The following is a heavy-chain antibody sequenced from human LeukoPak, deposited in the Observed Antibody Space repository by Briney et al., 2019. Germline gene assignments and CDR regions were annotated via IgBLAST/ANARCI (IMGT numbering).Heavy chain of an antibody. J-gene: IGHJ4*02. V-gene: IGHV4-4*07. CDR3: AREDSGAGESFDY. CDR1: GDPISSYY. Sequence: SETLSLTCTVSGDPISSYYWSWIRQPAGKGLEWLGRIYTGGSTNYNPSLKSRVTMSVDTSKNQFSLKLSSVTAADTAMYYCAREDSGAGESFDYWGQGTLVTVSS. D-gene: IGHD3-16*01. CDR2: IYTGGST.